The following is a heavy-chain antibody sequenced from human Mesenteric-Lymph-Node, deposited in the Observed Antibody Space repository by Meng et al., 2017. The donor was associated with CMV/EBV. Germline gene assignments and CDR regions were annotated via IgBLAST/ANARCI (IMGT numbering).Heavy chain of an antibody. CDR1: GGSFSGYY. CDR3: ARQPCSSTSCPIDY. V-gene: IGHV4-34*01. J-gene: IGHJ4*02. Sequence: GYGGSFSGYYWSWIRQPPGKGLEWIGEINHSGSTNYNPSLKSRVTISVDTSKNQFSLKLSSVTAADTAVYYCARQPCSSTSCPIDYWGQGTLVTVSS. D-gene: IGHD2-2*01. CDR2: INHSGST.